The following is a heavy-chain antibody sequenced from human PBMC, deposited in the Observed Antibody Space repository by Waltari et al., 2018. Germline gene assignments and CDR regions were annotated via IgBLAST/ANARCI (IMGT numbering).Heavy chain of an antibody. D-gene: IGHD3-10*01. CDR3: ARDGHSYFYGSWSDY. CDR1: GCSVSSHA. V-gene: IGHV3-30*01. CDR2: ISFDGNNI. J-gene: IGHJ4*02. Sequence: QVQLVAYGGGVVQPGKSLTLSCEVSGCSVSSHAIHWVRQAPGKGLEWVAVISFDGNNIYFADSVKGRFTINRDNSKNTLSLQMNSLTPEDTAIYYCARDGHSYFYGSWSDYWGQGTLVTVSS.